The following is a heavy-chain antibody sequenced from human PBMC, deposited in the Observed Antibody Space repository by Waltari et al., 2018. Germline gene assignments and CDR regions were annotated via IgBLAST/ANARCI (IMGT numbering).Heavy chain of an antibody. Sequence: QVQLQESGPGLVKPSQTLSLTCTVSGGSISSGSYYWSWIRQPAGKGLEWIGRIYTSGSTNSNPSLKSRVTISVEPSKNQFSLKLSSVAAADTAVYYCASGRGSYTPFDYWGQGTLVTVSS. CDR3: ASGRGSYTPFDY. D-gene: IGHD1-26*01. V-gene: IGHV4-61*02. CDR1: GGSISSGSYY. CDR2: IYTSGST. J-gene: IGHJ4*02.